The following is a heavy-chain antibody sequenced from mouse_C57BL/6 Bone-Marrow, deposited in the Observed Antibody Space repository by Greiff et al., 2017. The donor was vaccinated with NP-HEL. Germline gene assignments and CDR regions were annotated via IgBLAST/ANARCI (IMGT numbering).Heavy chain of an antibody. CDR1: GFSLTSYG. J-gene: IGHJ3*01. CDR3: AKEDAYYSNYSAY. D-gene: IGHD2-5*01. V-gene: IGHV2-5*01. Sequence: VQRVESGPGLVQPSQCLSITCTVSGFSLTSYGVHWVRQSPGKGLEWLGVIWRGGSTDYNAAFMSRLSITKDNSKSQVFFKMNSLQADDTAIYYCAKEDAYYSNYSAYWGQGTLVTVSA. CDR2: IWRGGST.